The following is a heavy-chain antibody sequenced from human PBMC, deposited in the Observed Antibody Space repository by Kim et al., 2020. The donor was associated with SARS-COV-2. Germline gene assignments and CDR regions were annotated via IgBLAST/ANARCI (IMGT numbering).Heavy chain of an antibody. CDR3: ASGQIVGGGDY. Sequence: HYAGSVKGRFTISRHNSKNTLYLQMNSLRAEDTAVYYCASGQIVGGGDYWGQGTLVTVSS. V-gene: IGHV3-53*04. D-gene: IGHD1-26*01. J-gene: IGHJ4*02.